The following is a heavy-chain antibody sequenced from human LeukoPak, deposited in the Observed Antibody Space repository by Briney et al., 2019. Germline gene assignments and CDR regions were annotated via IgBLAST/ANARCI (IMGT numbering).Heavy chain of an antibody. CDR1: GFTFSSYW. CDR2: INSDGSST. V-gene: IGHV3-74*01. CDR3: ARGAKNVRFLEWLSAEYFDY. D-gene: IGHD3-3*01. Sequence: GGSLRLSCAASGFTFSSYWMHWVRQAPGKGLVRVSRINSDGSSTSYADSVKGRFTISRDNAKNTLYLQMNSLRAEDTAVYYCARGAKNVRFLEWLSAEYFDYWGQGTLVTVSS. J-gene: IGHJ4*02.